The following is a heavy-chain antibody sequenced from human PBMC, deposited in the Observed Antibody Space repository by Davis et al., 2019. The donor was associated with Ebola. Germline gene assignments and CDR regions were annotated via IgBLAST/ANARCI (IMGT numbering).Heavy chain of an antibody. D-gene: IGHD6-6*01. V-gene: IGHV4-59*12. CDR2: IYYSGST. CDR3: ARGFGSSSVY. Sequence: SETLSLTCTVSGGSISSYYWSWIRQPPGKGLEWIGYIYYSGSTNYNPSLKSRVTISVDTSKNQFSLQLNSVTPEDTAVYYCARGFGSSSVYWGQGTLVTVSS. CDR1: GGSISSYY. J-gene: IGHJ4*02.